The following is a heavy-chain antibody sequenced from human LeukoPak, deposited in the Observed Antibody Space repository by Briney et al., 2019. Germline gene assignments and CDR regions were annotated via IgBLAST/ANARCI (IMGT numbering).Heavy chain of an antibody. D-gene: IGHD3-9*01. Sequence: SVEVSCKASGGTFSSYAISWVRQAPGQGLEWMGGIIPIFGTANYAQKFQGRVTITADESTSTAYMELSSLRSEDTAVYYCARAVRHIMTGYPPDYWGQGTLVTVSS. CDR1: GGTFSSYA. J-gene: IGHJ4*02. V-gene: IGHV1-69*13. CDR3: ARAVRHIMTGYPPDY. CDR2: IIPIFGTA.